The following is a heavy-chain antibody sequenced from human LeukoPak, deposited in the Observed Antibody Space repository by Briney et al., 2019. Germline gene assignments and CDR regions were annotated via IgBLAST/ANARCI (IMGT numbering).Heavy chain of an antibody. Sequence: ASVKVSCKASGYTFTGYYLHWVRQAPGQGLEWMGWINPNSGGTNYAQKFQGRVTMTRDTSISTAYMELSRLRSDDTAVYYCARDPRGDRSYFDYWGQGTLVTVSS. V-gene: IGHV1-2*02. CDR2: INPNSGGT. J-gene: IGHJ4*02. CDR3: ARDPRGDRSYFDY. CDR1: GYTFTGYY. D-gene: IGHD2-21*02.